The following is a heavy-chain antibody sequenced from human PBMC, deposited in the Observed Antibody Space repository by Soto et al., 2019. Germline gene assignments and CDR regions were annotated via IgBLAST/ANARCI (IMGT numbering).Heavy chain of an antibody. CDR2: IYYSGST. J-gene: IGHJ4*02. D-gene: IGHD3-10*01. Sequence: TLALTCTVSGGSISRCGYYWSWIRQHPGKGLEWIGYIYYSGSTYYNPSLKSRVTISVDTSKNQFSLKLSSVTAADTAVYYCARTRVTGAARNMVRGAHFDYWGQGTLVTVSS. V-gene: IGHV4-31*03. CDR3: ARTRVTGAARNMVRGAHFDY. CDR1: GGSISRCGYY.